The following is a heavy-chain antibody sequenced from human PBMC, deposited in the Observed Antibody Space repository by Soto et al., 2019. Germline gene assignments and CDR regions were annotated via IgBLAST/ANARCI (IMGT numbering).Heavy chain of an antibody. CDR3: ARDFNKNSYFDY. V-gene: IGHV3-33*01. CDR1: GFTFSTQG. J-gene: IGHJ4*02. D-gene: IGHD1-26*01. CDR2: IRYDGSNE. Sequence: GGSLRLSCAASGFTFSTQGMHWVRQGPGKGLEWVAVIRYDGSNEYYADSVKGRFTISRDNFKSTLYLQMNSLRTEDTAVYYCARDFNKNSYFDYWGQGTLVTVSS.